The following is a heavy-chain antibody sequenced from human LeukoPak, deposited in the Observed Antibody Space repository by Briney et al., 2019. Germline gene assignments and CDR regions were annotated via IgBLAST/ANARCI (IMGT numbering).Heavy chain of an antibody. J-gene: IGHJ4*02. D-gene: IGHD1-14*01. V-gene: IGHV3-7*01. Sequence: GGSLRLSCTASGFTFSHYWMTWVRQAPGKGLEWVANIHQDGGEKHYVDSVKGRFTISRDNAKNSLSLQMNSLRAEGTAVYYCAKGDLYAGFDYWGQGTLVTVSS. CDR3: AKGDLYAGFDY. CDR1: GFTFSHYW. CDR2: IHQDGGEK.